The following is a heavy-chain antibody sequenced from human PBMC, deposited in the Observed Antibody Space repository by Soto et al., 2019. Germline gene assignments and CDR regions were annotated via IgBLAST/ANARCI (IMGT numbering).Heavy chain of an antibody. CDR1: GVSISSGDYY. CDR3: ARIQRDSAMGHFDS. D-gene: IGHD5-18*01. V-gene: IGHV4-30-4*01. J-gene: IGHJ4*02. CDR2: IYYSENT. Sequence: SETLSLTCTVSGVSISSGDYYWSWIRQTPGKGLEWIGYIYYSENTYYNPSLKSRVAISGDTSKNQFSLNLTSVTADDTDDYYCARIQRDSAMGHFDSWGQGTLVTVSS.